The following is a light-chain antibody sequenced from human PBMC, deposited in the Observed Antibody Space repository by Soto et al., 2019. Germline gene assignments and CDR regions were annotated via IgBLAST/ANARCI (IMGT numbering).Light chain of an antibody. CDR3: QQYDNLPFT. J-gene: IGKJ3*01. CDR2: DAS. V-gene: IGKV1-33*01. CDR1: QDISNY. Sequence: DLQMTQSPSSLSASVGDRVTITCQASQDISNYLNWYQQKPGKAPKLLIYDASNLETGVPSRFSGSGSGTDFNFTISSLQPEDIATYYCQQYDNLPFTFGPGTKVDIK.